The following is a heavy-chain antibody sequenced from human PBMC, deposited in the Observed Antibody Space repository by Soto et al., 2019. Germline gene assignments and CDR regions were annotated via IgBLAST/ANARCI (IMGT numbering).Heavy chain of an antibody. J-gene: IGHJ5*02. CDR3: ARSSFLWFGELLNWFDP. D-gene: IGHD3-10*01. CDR1: GGSISSSSYY. V-gene: IGHV4-39*01. CDR2: IYYSGST. Sequence: SETLSLTCTVSGGSISSSSYYWGWIRQPPGKGLEWIGSIYYSGSTYYNPSLKSRVTISVDTSKNQFSLKLSSVTAADTAVYYCARSSFLWFGELLNWFDPWGQGTLVTVSS.